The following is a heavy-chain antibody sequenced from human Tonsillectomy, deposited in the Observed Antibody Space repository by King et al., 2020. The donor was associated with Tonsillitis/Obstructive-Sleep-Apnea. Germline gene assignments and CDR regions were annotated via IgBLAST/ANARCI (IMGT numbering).Heavy chain of an antibody. CDR3: ARSMSYYYYMDV. D-gene: IGHD2-2*01. J-gene: IGHJ6*03. Sequence: VQLVESGGVVVQPGGSLRLSCAASGFAFDAYTMHWVRQAPGKVLEWVSLISWDGDSTYYADSVKGRFTISRDNSKNSLYLQMNSLRTEDTALYYSARSMSYYYYMDVWGKGTTVTVSS. V-gene: IGHV3-43*01. CDR1: GFAFDAYT. CDR2: ISWDGDST.